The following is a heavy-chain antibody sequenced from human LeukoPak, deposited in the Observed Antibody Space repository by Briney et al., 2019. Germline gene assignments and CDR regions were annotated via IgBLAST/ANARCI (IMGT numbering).Heavy chain of an antibody. CDR1: GYTLTGYY. J-gene: IGHJ5*02. D-gene: IGHD2-2*02. CDR3: AREGKYQLLYDWFDP. CDR2: INPNSGGT. Sequence: GASVKVSCKASGYTLTGYYMHWVRQAPGQGLEWMGWINPNSGGTNYAQKFQGRVTMTRDTSISTAYMELSRLRSDDTAVYYCAREGKYQLLYDWFDPWGQGTLVTVSS. V-gene: IGHV1-2*02.